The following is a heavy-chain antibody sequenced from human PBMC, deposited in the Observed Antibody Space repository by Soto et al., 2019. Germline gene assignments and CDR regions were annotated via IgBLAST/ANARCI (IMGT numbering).Heavy chain of an antibody. CDR2: IYYSGST. J-gene: IGHJ2*01. V-gene: IGHV4-31*03. CDR1: GGSISSGGYY. D-gene: IGHD4-17*01. Sequence: QVQLQESGPGLVKPSQTLSLTCTVSGGSISSGGYYWSWIRQHPGKGLEWIGYIYYSGSTYYNPSLKSRVTITVDTSKNQFSLKLSSVTAADTAVYYCARDDGFGDSYWYFDLWGRGTLVTVSS. CDR3: ARDDGFGDSYWYFDL.